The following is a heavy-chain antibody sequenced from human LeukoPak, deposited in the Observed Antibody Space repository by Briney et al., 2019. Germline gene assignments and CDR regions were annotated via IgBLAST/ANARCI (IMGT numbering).Heavy chain of an antibody. CDR3: ARDPGDSSGYYSIPFDY. Sequence: SIRSSSSSISYADSVKGRFTISRDNAKNSLYLQMNSLRAEDTAVYYCARDPGDSSGYYSIPFDYWGQGTLVTVSS. V-gene: IGHV3-21*01. D-gene: IGHD3-22*01. J-gene: IGHJ4*02. CDR2: IRSSSSSI.